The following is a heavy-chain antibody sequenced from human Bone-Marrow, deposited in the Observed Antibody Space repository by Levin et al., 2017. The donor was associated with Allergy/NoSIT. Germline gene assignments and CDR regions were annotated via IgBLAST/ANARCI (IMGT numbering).Heavy chain of an antibody. J-gene: IGHJ4*02. V-gene: IGHV3-23*01. CDR2: ISGSGGIT. CDR3: AREPYGDYVFDS. D-gene: IGHD4-17*01. CDR1: GFTFRSYA. Sequence: PGGSLRLSCAASGFTFRSYAMHWVRQAPGKGLDWVSGISGSGGITYYADSVKGRFTISRDNSKNTMYVQMNSLRAEDTAVYYCAREPYGDYVFDSWGQGTLVTVSS.